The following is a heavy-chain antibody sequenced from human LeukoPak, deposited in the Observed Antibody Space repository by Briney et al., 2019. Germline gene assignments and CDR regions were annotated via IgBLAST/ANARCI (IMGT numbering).Heavy chain of an antibody. Sequence: GASVKVPCTASGYTFTNFTISWVRQAPGQGLEWMGWVSAYDGSTSYAQKFQGRVTMTTDTSTSTAFMELRSLRSDDTAMYYCAREWASSSWFTYYYYGMDVWGQGTTVTVSS. D-gene: IGHD6-13*01. CDR1: GYTFTNFT. CDR2: VSAYDGST. J-gene: IGHJ6*02. CDR3: AREWASSSWFTYYYYGMDV. V-gene: IGHV1-18*04.